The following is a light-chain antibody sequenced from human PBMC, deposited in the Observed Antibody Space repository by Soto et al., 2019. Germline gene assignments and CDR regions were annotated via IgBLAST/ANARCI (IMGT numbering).Light chain of an antibody. CDR2: DAS. V-gene: IGKV3-11*01. CDR1: QSVNTY. Sequence: EIVLTQSPATLSLSPGERVTLSCRASQSVNTYLAWYQLKPGQAPRLLMYDASNRATGIPARFIGSGSGTDFTLTISRLEPEDFAVYYCQQRSNWPLTFGGGTKVEIK. J-gene: IGKJ4*01. CDR3: QQRSNWPLT.